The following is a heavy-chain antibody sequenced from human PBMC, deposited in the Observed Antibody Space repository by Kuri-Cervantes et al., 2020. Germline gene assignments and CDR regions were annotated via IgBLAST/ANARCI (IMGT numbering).Heavy chain of an antibody. CDR1: GFSLTTSGVG. Sequence: SGPTLAKPTQTLTLTCTFSGFSLTTSGVGVGWIRQPPGKALEWLALIYWDDDKRYSSSLKSRLTITKDTSKNQVVLTMTNMDPVDPGTYFCAHSSSWTGWFDPWGQGTLVTVSS. CDR3: AHSSSWTGWFDP. V-gene: IGHV2-5*02. CDR2: IYWDDDK. D-gene: IGHD6-13*01. J-gene: IGHJ5*02.